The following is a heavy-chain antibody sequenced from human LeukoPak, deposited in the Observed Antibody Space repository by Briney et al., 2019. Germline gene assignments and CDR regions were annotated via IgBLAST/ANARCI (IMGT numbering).Heavy chain of an antibody. J-gene: IGHJ6*03. CDR3: ARDPVRYGHYYYMDV. Sequence: SVKLFCNASGRTFSSYAIIWVRHAPGKGLEWMGGIIPIFGTANYAQPFAGRVTITADKSTSTAYMELSSVRSEDTAVYYCARDPVRYGHYYYMDVWGKGTTVTVSS. D-gene: IGHD1-1*01. CDR1: GRTFSSYA. CDR2: IIPIFGTA. V-gene: IGHV1-69*06.